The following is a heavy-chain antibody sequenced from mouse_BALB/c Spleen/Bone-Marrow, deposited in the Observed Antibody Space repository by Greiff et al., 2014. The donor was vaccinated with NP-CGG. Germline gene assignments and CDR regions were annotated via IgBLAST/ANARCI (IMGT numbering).Heavy chain of an antibody. J-gene: IGHJ2*01. V-gene: IGHV5-6*01. CDR3: ARQTYYDYVGYFDY. D-gene: IGHD2-4*01. CDR2: ISSGGSYT. CDR1: GFTFSSYG. Sequence: EVQLQESGGDLVKPGGSLKLSCAASGFTFSSYGMSWVRQTPDKRLEWVATISSGGSYTYYPDSVKGRFTISRDNAKNTLYLQMSSLKSEDTAMYYCARQTYYDYVGYFDYWGQGTTLTVSS.